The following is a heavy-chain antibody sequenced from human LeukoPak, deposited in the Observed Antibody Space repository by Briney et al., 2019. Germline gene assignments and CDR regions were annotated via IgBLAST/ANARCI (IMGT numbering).Heavy chain of an antibody. CDR3: ARARRITMIVVVDEELDAFDI. V-gene: IGHV3-7*01. CDR1: GFTFSSYW. Sequence: GGSLRLSCAASGFTFSSYWMSWVRQAPGKGLEWVANIKQDGSEKYYVDSVKGRFTISRDNAKNSLYLQMNSLRAEDTAVYYCARARRITMIVVVDEELDAFDIWGQGTMVTVSS. D-gene: IGHD3-22*01. J-gene: IGHJ3*02. CDR2: IKQDGSEK.